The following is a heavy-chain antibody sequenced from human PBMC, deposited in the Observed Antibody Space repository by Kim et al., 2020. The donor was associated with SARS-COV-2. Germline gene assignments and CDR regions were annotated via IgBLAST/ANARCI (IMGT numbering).Heavy chain of an antibody. CDR3: ARQSAWPNNWFDP. V-gene: IGHV4-59*08. Sequence: SETLSLTCYVSGGSISSYYWSWIRQPPGKGLEWIGYIFYTGSTNYNPSLKSRVTISVSTSKNQFSLKLSSVTAADTAVYYCARQSAWPNNWFDPWGQGTLVTVSS. CDR1: GGSISSYY. D-gene: IGHD3-3*01. J-gene: IGHJ5*02. CDR2: IFYTGST.